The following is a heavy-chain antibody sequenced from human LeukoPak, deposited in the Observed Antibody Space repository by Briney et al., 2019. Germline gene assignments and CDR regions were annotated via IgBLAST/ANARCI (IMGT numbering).Heavy chain of an antibody. D-gene: IGHD1-26*01. Sequence: SETLSLTCPVSGGSISSGSYYWGWIRQPPGKGLEWIGSIYYSGSTYYNPSLKSRVTISVDTSKNQFSLKLSSVTAADTAVYYCARIVGASDYWGQGTLVTVSS. V-gene: IGHV4-39*01. J-gene: IGHJ4*02. CDR3: ARIVGASDY. CDR1: GGSISSGSYY. CDR2: IYYSGST.